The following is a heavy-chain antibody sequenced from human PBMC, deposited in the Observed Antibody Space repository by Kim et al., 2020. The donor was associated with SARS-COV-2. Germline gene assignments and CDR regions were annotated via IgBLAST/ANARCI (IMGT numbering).Heavy chain of an antibody. D-gene: IGHD3-16*02. Sequence: GGSLRLSCAASGFTFSSYWMSWVRQAPGKGLEWVANIKQDGSEKYYVDSVKGRFTISRDNAKNSLYLQMNSLRAEDTAVYYCAREGPYYDYVWGGYHRAEGVGYFDYWGQGTLVTVSS. CDR1: GFTFSSYW. J-gene: IGHJ4*02. V-gene: IGHV3-7*01. CDR2: IKQDGSEK. CDR3: AREGPYYDYVWGGYHRAEGVGYFDY.